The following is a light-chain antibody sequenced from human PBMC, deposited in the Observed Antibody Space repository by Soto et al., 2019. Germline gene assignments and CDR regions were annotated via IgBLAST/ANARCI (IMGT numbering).Light chain of an antibody. CDR3: AAWDDSLNGYV. J-gene: IGLJ1*01. CDR1: SSNIASNT. CDR2: FNI. V-gene: IGLV1-44*01. Sequence: QSVLSQPPSASGTPGQRVTISCSGSSSNIASNTVSWYQQFPGTAPKLLIYFNIQRPSGVPDRFSGSKSGTSASLAISGLQSEDEADYYCAAWDDSLNGYVFGTGTKVTVL.